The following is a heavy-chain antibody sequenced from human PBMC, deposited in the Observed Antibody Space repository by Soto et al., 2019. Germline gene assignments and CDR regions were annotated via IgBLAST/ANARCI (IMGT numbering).Heavy chain of an antibody. CDR3: ATGYASGTHYLDY. J-gene: IGHJ4*02. V-gene: IGHV4-61*01. CDR2: IYYSGST. CDR1: GGPISSGSYY. D-gene: IGHD3-10*01. Sequence: SETLSLTCTLSGGPISSGSYYWGWIRQPPGKELEWIGYIYYSGSTNYNPSLKSRVTISVDTSKNQFSLKLSSVTAADTAVYYCATGYASGTHYLDYWGQGTLVTVSS.